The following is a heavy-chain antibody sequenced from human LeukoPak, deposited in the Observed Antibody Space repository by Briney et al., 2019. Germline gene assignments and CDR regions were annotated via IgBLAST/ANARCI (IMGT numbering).Heavy chain of an antibody. J-gene: IGHJ5*02. CDR1: GSPFATYW. V-gene: IGHV5-51*01. CDR2: IYPGDSDT. D-gene: IGHD6-6*01. CDR3: AKRSTSSRFAFDP. Sequence: GASLKISCNASGSPFATYWSAWWRRLPGKGLEWMGIIYPGDSDTRYSPSFQGQVTISVDKSINTAYLQWSSLETSDTAMYYCAKRSTSSRFAFDPWGQGTLVTVSS.